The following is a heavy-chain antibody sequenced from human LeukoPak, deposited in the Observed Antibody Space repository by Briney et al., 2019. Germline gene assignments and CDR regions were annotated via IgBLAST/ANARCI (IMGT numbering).Heavy chain of an antibody. CDR3: ARDQGDIVATMGVY. D-gene: IGHD5-12*01. Sequence: SETLSLTCTVSGGSINSRSYFWGWIRQPPGKGLEWIGSIFYSGSTYYNPSLKSRVTISVDASKNQFSLKLSSVTAADTAVYYCARDQGDIVATMGVYWGQGTLVTVSS. CDR2: IFYSGST. V-gene: IGHV4-39*07. J-gene: IGHJ4*02. CDR1: GGSINSRSYF.